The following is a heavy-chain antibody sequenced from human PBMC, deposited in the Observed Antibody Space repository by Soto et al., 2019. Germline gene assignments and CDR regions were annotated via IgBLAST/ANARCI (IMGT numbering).Heavy chain of an antibody. CDR2: ISYDGSNK. V-gene: IGHV3-30*18. J-gene: IGHJ6*02. Sequence: QVQLVESGGGVVQPGRSLRLSCAASGFTFSSYGMQWVRQAPGKGLEWVAVISYDGSNKYYADSVKGRFTISRDNSKNTLYLQMNSLRAEDTAVYYCAKDRPSGSRPYYYGMDVWGQETTVTVSS. CDR3: AKDRPSGSRPYYYGMDV. CDR1: GFTFSSYG. D-gene: IGHD1-26*01.